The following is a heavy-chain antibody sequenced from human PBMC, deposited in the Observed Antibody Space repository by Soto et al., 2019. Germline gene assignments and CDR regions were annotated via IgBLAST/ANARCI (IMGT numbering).Heavy chain of an antibody. J-gene: IGHJ5*02. CDR2: ISGSGGST. D-gene: IGHD3-3*01. V-gene: IGHV3-23*01. CDR1: GFTFSSYA. CDR3: AKEGYDFWSGYYSHWFDP. Sequence: EVQLLESGGGLVQPGGSLRLSCAASGFTFSSYAMSWVRQAPGKGLEWVSAISGSGGSTYYADSVKGRFTISRDNSKNTRYLQMNSLRAEDTAVYYCAKEGYDFWSGYYSHWFDPWGQGTLVTVSS.